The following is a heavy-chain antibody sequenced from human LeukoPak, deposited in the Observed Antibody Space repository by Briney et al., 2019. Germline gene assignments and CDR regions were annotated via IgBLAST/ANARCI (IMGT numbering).Heavy chain of an antibody. CDR3: ARDGGASTVTTLAFDI. CDR2: IIPIFGTA. CDR1: GGTFSSYA. V-gene: IGHV1-69*05. J-gene: IGHJ3*02. Sequence: SVKVSCKASGGTFSSYAISWVRQAPGQGLEWMGGIIPIFGTANYAQKFQGRVTITTDESTSTAYMELSSLRSEDTAVYYCARDGGASTVTTLAFDIWGQGPMVTVSS. D-gene: IGHD4-17*01.